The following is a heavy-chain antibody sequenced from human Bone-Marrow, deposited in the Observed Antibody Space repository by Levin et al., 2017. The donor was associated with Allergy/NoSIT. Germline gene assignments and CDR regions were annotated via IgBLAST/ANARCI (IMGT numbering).Heavy chain of an antibody. Sequence: SCVVSGFTFTSYGMHWVRQAPGKGLEWVAVIWYSGSRQYYGESVKGRFTISRDSSKNTLFLQMNNLTVEDTAVYFCARDIGYEATFYGLDVWGQGTTVTVSS. J-gene: IGHJ6*02. V-gene: IGHV3-33*08. CDR1: GFTFTSYG. CDR2: IWYSGSRQ. D-gene: IGHD5-12*01. CDR3: ARDIGYEATFYGLDV.